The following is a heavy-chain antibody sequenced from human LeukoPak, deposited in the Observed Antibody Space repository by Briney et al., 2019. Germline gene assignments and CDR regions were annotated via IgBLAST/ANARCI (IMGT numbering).Heavy chain of an antibody. V-gene: IGHV4-34*01. D-gene: IGHD1-26*01. CDR3: VRLSVIVGASLEYYYYYMDV. J-gene: IGHJ6*03. CDR2: SNDSGGT. Sequence: SETLSLTCAVYGGTFSGYYWSWIRQPPGKRLEWVGESNDSGGTNYNPSLKSRVTISADKSKNQVSLRLTSVTAADTAVYYCVRLSVIVGASLEYYYYYMDVWGQGTTVTVSS. CDR1: GGTFSGYY.